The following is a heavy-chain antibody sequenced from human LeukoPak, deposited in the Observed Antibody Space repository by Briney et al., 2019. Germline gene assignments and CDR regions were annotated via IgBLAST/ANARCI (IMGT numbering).Heavy chain of an antibody. CDR3: ARAWHYLDSDNYKGWLDP. CDR1: GGSISSYY. D-gene: IGHD3-22*01. CDR2: IYYSGST. J-gene: IGHJ5*02. Sequence: SETLSLTCTVSGGSISSYYWSWIRQPPGKGLEWIGYIYYSGSTKYNPSLKSRVTISEDTSKNQFSLKLSSVTAADTAVYYCARAWHYLDSDNYKGWLDPWGQGTLVTVSS. V-gene: IGHV4-59*01.